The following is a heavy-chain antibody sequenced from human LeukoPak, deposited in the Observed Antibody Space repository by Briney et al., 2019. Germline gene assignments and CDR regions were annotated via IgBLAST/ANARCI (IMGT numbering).Heavy chain of an antibody. V-gene: IGHV4-59*12. Sequence: SETLSLTCTVSGGSISGYYWSWIRQPPGKGLEWIGNIYYSGSTNYNPSLKSRVTISVDTSKNQFSLKLNFVTAADTAVYYCARVGSGYDFFDYWGQGTLVTVSS. J-gene: IGHJ4*02. CDR3: ARVGSGYDFFDY. CDR1: GGSISGYY. CDR2: IYYSGST. D-gene: IGHD3/OR15-3a*01.